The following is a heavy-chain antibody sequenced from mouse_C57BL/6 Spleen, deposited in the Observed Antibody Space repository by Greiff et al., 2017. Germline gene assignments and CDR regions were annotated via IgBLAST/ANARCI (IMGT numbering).Heavy chain of an antibody. CDR2: ISDGGSYT. J-gene: IGHJ1*03. CDR3: ARDTVTTKDYWYFDV. Sequence: DVMLVESGGGLVKPGGSLKLSCAASGFTFSSYAMSWVRQTPEKRLEWVATISDGGSYTYYPDNVKGRFTISRDNAKNNLYLQMSHLKSEDTAMYYCARDTVTTKDYWYFDVWGTGTTVTVSS. D-gene: IGHD2-2*01. V-gene: IGHV5-4*01. CDR1: GFTFSSYA.